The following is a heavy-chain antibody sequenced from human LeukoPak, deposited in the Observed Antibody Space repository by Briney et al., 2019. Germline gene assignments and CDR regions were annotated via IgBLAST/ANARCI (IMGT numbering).Heavy chain of an antibody. D-gene: IGHD4-23*01. CDR1: GFTFRSYA. J-gene: IGHJ1*01. Sequence: PGGSLRLSCAASGFTFRSYAMSWVRQAPGKGLEWVSIISGSGFSTYYADSVKGRFTISRDNSKNTLYVQMNSLRAEDTAVYYCAKAGERWYFQHWGQGTLVTVSS. V-gene: IGHV3-23*01. CDR3: AKAGERWYFQH. CDR2: ISGSGFST.